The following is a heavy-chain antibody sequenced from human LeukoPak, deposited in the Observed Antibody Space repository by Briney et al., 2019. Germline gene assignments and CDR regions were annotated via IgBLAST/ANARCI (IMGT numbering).Heavy chain of an antibody. V-gene: IGHV3-21*01. CDR2: ISSSSYI. D-gene: IGHD1-26*01. J-gene: IGHJ4*02. CDR1: GFTFSSYS. CDR3: ARAGELLLGVDY. Sequence: GGSLRLSCAASGFTFSSYSMNWVRQAPGKGLEWVSSISSSSYIYYADSVKGRFTISRDNAKNSLYLQMNSLRAEDTAVYYCARAGELLLGVDYWGQGTLVTVSS.